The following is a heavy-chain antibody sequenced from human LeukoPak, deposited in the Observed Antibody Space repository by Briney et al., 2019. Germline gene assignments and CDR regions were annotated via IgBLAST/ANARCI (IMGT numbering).Heavy chain of an antibody. J-gene: IGHJ4*02. V-gene: IGHV3-30*18. CDR2: ISYDGSNK. CDR1: GFTFSSYG. CDR3: AKDPLGVRGVTHPPHYFDY. D-gene: IGHD3-10*01. Sequence: GGSLRLSCAASGFTFSSYGMHWVRQAPGKGLEWVAVISYDGSNKYYADSVKGRFTISRDNTKKPLYLQMNSLRAEDTAVYYCAKDPLGVRGVTHPPHYFDYWGQGTLVTVSS.